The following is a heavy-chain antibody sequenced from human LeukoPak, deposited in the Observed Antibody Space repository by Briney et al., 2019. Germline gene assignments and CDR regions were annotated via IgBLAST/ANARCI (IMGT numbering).Heavy chain of an antibody. CDR1: GGSISSYY. CDR2: IYYSGST. V-gene: IGHV4-59*12. J-gene: IGHJ4*02. D-gene: IGHD1-26*01. Sequence: ASETLSLTCTVSGGSISSYYWSWIRQPPGKGLEWIGYIYYSGSTNYNPSLKSRVTISVDTSKNQFSLKLSSVTAADTAVHYCAREVVGATPLDYWGQGTLVTVSS. CDR3: AREVVGATPLDY.